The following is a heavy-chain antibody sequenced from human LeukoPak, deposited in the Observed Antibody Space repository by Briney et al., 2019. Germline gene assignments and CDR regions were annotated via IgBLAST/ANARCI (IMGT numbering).Heavy chain of an antibody. D-gene: IGHD3-16*02. Sequence: ASVKVSCKASGYTFTSYAMHWVRQAPGQRLEWMGWINAGNGNTKYSQKFQGRVTITADKSTNTAHLELSNLRSEDTAVYYCTREGVYSPDPTSYHRLPFDIWGKGTLVIVSS. V-gene: IGHV1-3*01. J-gene: IGHJ3*02. CDR2: INAGNGNT. CDR1: GYTFTSYA. CDR3: TREGVYSPDPTSYHRLPFDI.